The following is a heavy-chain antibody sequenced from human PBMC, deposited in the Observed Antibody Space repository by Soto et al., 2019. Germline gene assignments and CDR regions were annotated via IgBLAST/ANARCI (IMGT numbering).Heavy chain of an antibody. Sequence: GGSLRLSCAASGFTFTYAWMNWVRRTPGKGLEWVGRIISKTHGGTTEYAAPVKGRFTISRDDSENTVYLQMNSLKTEDTAIYYCATETPYYDSGTYSSPFDYWGQGTLVTVSS. J-gene: IGHJ4*02. CDR3: ATETPYYDSGTYSSPFDY. CDR2: IISKTHGGTT. CDR1: GFTFTYAW. V-gene: IGHV3-15*01. D-gene: IGHD3-22*01.